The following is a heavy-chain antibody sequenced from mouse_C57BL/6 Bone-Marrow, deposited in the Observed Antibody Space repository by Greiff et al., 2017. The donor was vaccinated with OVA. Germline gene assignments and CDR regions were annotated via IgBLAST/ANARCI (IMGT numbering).Heavy chain of an antibody. Sequence: QVQLKESGAELVRPGTSVKVSCKASGYAFTNYLIEWVKQRPGQGLEWIGVFNPGSGGTNYNEKFKGKATLTADKSSSTVSMQLSSLTSEASAVYFRAGSRGRPPVDYWGQGTTLTVSS. J-gene: IGHJ2*01. V-gene: IGHV1-54*01. D-gene: IGHD1-2*01. CDR2: FNPGSGGT. CDR3: AGSRGRPPVDY. CDR1: GYAFTNYL.